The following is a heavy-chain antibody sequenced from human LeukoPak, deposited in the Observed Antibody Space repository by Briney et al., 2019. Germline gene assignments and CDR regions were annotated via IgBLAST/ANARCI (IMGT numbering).Heavy chain of an antibody. D-gene: IGHD6-25*01. V-gene: IGHV1-2*02. CDR2: INPNSGGT. CDR3: AKSSSELPNYFDY. Sequence: ASVKVSCKASGYTFTGYYMHWVRQAPGQGLEWMGWINPNSGGTNYAQKFQGRVTMTRDTSISTAYMELSRLRSDDTAVYYCAKSSSELPNYFDYWGQGTLVTVSS. CDR1: GYTFTGYY. J-gene: IGHJ4*02.